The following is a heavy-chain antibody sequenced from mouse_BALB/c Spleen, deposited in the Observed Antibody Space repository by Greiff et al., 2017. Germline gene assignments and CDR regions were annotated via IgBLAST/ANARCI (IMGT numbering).Heavy chain of an antibody. CDR2: ISSGGSYT. CDR1: GFTFSSYG. Sequence: EVQLVESGGDLVKPGGSLKLSCAASGFTFSSYGMSWVRQTPDKRLEWVATISSGGSYTYYPDSVKGRFTISRDNAKNTLYLQMSSLKSEDTAMYYCARPYTTAYYYAMDYWGQGTSVTVSS. D-gene: IGHD1-2*01. V-gene: IGHV5-6*01. J-gene: IGHJ4*01. CDR3: ARPYTTAYYYAMDY.